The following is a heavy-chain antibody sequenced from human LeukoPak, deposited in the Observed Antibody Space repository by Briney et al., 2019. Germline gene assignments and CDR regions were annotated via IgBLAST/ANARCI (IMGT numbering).Heavy chain of an antibody. J-gene: IGHJ4*02. CDR1: GYTFTGYY. Sequence: GASVKVSCKASGYTFTGYYMHWVRQAPGQGLEWMGWINTNTGNPTYAQGFTGRFVFSLDTSVNTAYLQISSLKAEDTAVYYCAVGAAAGTGGPFDWGQGTLVTVSS. V-gene: IGHV7-4-1*02. D-gene: IGHD6-13*01. CDR3: AVGAAAGTGGPFD. CDR2: INTNTGNP.